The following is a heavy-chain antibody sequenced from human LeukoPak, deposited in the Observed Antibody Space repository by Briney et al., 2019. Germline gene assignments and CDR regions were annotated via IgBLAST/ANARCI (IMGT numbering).Heavy chain of an antibody. V-gene: IGHV3-30*02. J-gene: IGHJ6*03. D-gene: IGHD2-2*01. CDR1: GFTFSSYG. CDR3: AKVGYCSSTSCEGPYYYYYYMDV. CDR2: IRYDGSNK. Sequence: GGSLRLSCAASGFTFSSYGMHWVRQAPGKGLEWVAFIRYDGSNKYYADSVKGRFTIYRDNSKNTLYLQMNSLRAEDTAVYYCAKVGYCSSTSCEGPYYYYYYMDVWGKGTTVTISS.